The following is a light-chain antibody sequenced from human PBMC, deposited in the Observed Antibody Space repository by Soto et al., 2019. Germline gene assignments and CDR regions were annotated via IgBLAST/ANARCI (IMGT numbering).Light chain of an antibody. J-gene: IGLJ1*01. Sequence: QSALTQPASVSGSPGQSITISCTGTSSDVGAYSYVSWFQQHPGKAPKLIISEVNNRPSGVSNRFSGSKSGNAASLTISGLQAEDEADYFCFSFTTSDTHVFGTGTKLTVL. V-gene: IGLV2-14*01. CDR3: FSFTTSDTHV. CDR2: EVN. CDR1: SSDVGAYSY.